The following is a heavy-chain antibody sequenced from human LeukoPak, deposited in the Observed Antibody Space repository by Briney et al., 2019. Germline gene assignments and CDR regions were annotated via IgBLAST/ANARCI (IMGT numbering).Heavy chain of an antibody. D-gene: IGHD3-22*01. CDR3: ARAPYYETSEAFDI. V-gene: IGHV4-34*01. CDR2: IYHSGST. J-gene: IGHJ3*02. Sequence: SETLSLTCAVYGGSFSGYYWSWIRQPPGKGLEWIGEIYHSGSTNYNPSLKSRVTISVDKSKNQFSLKLSSVTAADTAVYYCARAPYYETSEAFDIWGQGTMVTVSS. CDR1: GGSFSGYY.